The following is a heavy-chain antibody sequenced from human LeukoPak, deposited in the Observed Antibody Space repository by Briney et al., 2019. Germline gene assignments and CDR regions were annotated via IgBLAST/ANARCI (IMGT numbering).Heavy chain of an antibody. CDR3: ARLGDCSSTSCWYFDL. CDR2: IWSDGSNK. CDR1: GLSFSDYG. J-gene: IGHJ2*01. Sequence: GRSLRLSCVVSGLSFSDYGMHWVRQAPGKGLEWVAVIWSDGSNKYYADSVKGRFIISRDNSKNTVYLQMNTLRADDTAVYFCARLGDCSSTSCWYFDLWGRGTLVTVSS. V-gene: IGHV3-33*01. D-gene: IGHD2-2*03.